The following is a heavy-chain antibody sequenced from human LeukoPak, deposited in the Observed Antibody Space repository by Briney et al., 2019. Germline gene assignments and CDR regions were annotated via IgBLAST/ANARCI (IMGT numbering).Heavy chain of an antibody. CDR2: FDPEDGET. CDR3: ALCSGGSCYSGGYYYYGMDV. J-gene: IGHJ6*02. Sequence: ASVKVSCKVSGYTLTELSMHWVRQAPGKGLEWMGGFDPEDGETIYAQKFQGRVTMTEDTSTDTAYMELSSLRSEDTAVYYCALCSGGSCYSGGYYYYGMDVWGQGTTVTVSS. CDR1: GYTLTELS. D-gene: IGHD2-15*01. V-gene: IGHV1-24*01.